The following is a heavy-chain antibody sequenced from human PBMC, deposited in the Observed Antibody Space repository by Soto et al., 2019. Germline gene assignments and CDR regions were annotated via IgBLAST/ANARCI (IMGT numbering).Heavy chain of an antibody. CDR1: GGTFSSYA. Sequence: SVKVSFKASGGTFSSYAISWVRQAPGQGLEWMGGIIPIFGTANYAQKFQGRVTITADESTSTAYMELSSLRSEDTAVYYCASTYEYYYDSSGYDFDYWGQGTLVTVSS. D-gene: IGHD3-22*01. CDR2: IIPIFGTA. V-gene: IGHV1-69*13. J-gene: IGHJ4*02. CDR3: ASTYEYYYDSSGYDFDY.